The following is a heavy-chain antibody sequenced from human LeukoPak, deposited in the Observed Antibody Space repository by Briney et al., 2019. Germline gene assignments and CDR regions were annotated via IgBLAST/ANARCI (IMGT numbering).Heavy chain of an antibody. D-gene: IGHD5-12*01. V-gene: IGHV3-7*01. CDR2: IKPDGSEK. Sequence: GGSLRLSCAASGFTFSFYWMSWVRQAPGKGLEWVANIKPDGSEKFYVDSVKGRFTISKDNAENSVYLEMNSLRDDDTAVYYCARGGMGYDFWVQGPRVTVS. CDR3: ARGGMGYDF. J-gene: IGHJ4*02. CDR1: GFTFSFYW.